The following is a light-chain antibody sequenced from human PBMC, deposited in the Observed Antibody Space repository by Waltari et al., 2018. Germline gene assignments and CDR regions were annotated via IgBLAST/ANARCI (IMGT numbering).Light chain of an antibody. CDR1: QGSARW. Sequence: DIQMTQSQSSVSAPVGDRVTITCRESQGSARWLAWYQQKPGKAPKLLIYSASSLQSRVPSMFSGTGSGTEFILIITSLQPEYFATYYCQQANTFPFTFGPGTKVDLK. J-gene: IGKJ3*01. CDR2: SAS. V-gene: IGKV1-12*01. CDR3: QQANTFPFT.